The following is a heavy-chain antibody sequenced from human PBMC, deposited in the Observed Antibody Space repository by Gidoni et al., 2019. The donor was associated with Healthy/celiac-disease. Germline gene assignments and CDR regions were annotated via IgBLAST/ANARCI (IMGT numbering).Heavy chain of an antibody. D-gene: IGHD2-2*01. Sequence: QVQLVESGGGVVQPGRSLRLSCAASGFTFSSYGMPWVRQAPGKGLEWVAVIWYDGSNKYYADSVKGRFTISRDNSKNTLYLQMNSLRAEDTAVYYCARDRNKYQLLQANWFDPWGQGTLVTVSS. CDR1: GFTFSSYG. J-gene: IGHJ5*02. V-gene: IGHV3-33*01. CDR2: IWYDGSNK. CDR3: ARDRNKYQLLQANWFDP.